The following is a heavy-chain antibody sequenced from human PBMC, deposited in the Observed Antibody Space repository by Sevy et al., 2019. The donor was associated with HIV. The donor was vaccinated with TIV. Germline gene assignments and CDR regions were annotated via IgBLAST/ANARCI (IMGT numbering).Heavy chain of an antibody. CDR2: LYYSGST. Sequence: SETLSLTCTISGDSITTNDYFWTWIRQSPGKGLEWIGYLYYSGSTAYNPSLNSRVSISTDTTKSHFSLNLNSVTGADTAIYYCARAVGFTRGAFDIWGQGITVTVSS. D-gene: IGHD3-10*01. CDR1: GDSITTNDYF. CDR3: ARAVGFTRGAFDI. J-gene: IGHJ3*02. V-gene: IGHV4-30-4*01.